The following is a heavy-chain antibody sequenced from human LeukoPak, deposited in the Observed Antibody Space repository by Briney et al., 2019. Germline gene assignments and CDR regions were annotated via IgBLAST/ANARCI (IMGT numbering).Heavy chain of an antibody. V-gene: IGHV4-39*02. J-gene: IGHJ4*02. CDR2: IYYSGST. CDR1: GGSISSSSYY. CDR3: ARDSGSFDY. Sequence: SETLSLTCTVSGGSISSSSYYWGWIRQPPGKGLEWIGSIYYSGSTYYNPSLKSRVTISVDTSKNQFSLKLSSVTAADTAVYYCARDSGSFDYWGQGTLVTVSS. D-gene: IGHD7-27*01.